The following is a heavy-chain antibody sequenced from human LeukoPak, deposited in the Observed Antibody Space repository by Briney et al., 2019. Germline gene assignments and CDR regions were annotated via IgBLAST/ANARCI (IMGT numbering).Heavy chain of an antibody. CDR1: GFTFSSYG. CDR3: AKEWYSSGWRYYYYYGMDV. Sequence: GGSLRLSCAASGFTFSSYGMHWVRQAPGKGLEWVAVISYDGSNKYYADSVSGRFTISRDNSKNTLYLQMNSLRAEDTAVYYCAKEWYSSGWRYYYYYGMDVWGQGTTVTVSS. D-gene: IGHD6-19*01. J-gene: IGHJ6*02. CDR2: ISYDGSNK. V-gene: IGHV3-30*18.